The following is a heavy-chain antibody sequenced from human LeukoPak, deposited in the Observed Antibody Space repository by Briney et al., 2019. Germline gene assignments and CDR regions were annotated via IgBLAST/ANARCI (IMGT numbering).Heavy chain of an antibody. Sequence: GGSLRLSCVASGFTLLRYAMSCVRQAPGRGRAWVSAIRGHGGSTYYADSLWGRFTIPIDNPKNTLYLQMNSLRAEDTAVYYCAKDPVDIVATIRREGYFQHWGQGTLITVSS. V-gene: IGHV3-23*01. CDR1: GFTLLRYA. CDR2: IRGHGGST. CDR3: AKDPVDIVATIRREGYFQH. J-gene: IGHJ1*01. D-gene: IGHD5-12*01.